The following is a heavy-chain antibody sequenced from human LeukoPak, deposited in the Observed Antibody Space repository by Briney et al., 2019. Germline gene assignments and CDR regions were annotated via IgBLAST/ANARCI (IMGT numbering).Heavy chain of an antibody. D-gene: IGHD6-13*01. CDR1: GYTFTSYD. CDR3: ARRQKSAAGPFDY. V-gene: IGHV1-8*01. J-gene: IGHJ4*02. Sequence: ASVKVSCTASGYTFTSYDINWVRQATGQGLEWMGWMNPNSINTGYAQKFQGRVTMTRNTSISTAYMELSSLRSEDTAVYYCARRQKSAAGPFDYWGQGTLVTVSS. CDR2: MNPNSINT.